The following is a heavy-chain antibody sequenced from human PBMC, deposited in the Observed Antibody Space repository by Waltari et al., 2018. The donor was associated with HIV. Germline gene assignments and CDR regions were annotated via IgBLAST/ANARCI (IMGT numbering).Heavy chain of an antibody. Sequence: QVQLQESGPGLVKPSETLSLTSTVSGGSISSYYWSWIRQPPGKGLEWIGYIHYRWSTNYNPSLKRRVTILVDTSKNQLSLKVSSVTAADTAVYYCARIRKNDFWSGYYYFDYWGQGILVTVSS. CDR1: GGSISSYY. CDR3: ARIRKNDFWSGYYYFDY. CDR2: IHYRWST. D-gene: IGHD3-3*01. J-gene: IGHJ4*02. V-gene: IGHV4-59*01.